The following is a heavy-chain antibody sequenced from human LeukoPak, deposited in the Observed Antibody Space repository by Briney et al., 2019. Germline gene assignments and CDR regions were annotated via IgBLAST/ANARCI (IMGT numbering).Heavy chain of an antibody. J-gene: IGHJ4*02. CDR1: GFTFDAYG. CDR3: ARVYMSKIPFS. V-gene: IGHV3-20*04. D-gene: IGHD3-10*01. CDR2: INWSGGST. Sequence: PGGSLRLSCAASGFTFDAYGMTWVRQAPGKGLEWVFGINWSGGSTGYADSVKGRFTIPRDNAKNSLYLQMNSLRAEDTALYYCARVYMSKIPFSWGQGTLVTVSS.